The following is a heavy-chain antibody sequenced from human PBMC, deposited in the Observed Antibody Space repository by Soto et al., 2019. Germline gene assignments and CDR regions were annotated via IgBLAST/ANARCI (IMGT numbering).Heavy chain of an antibody. CDR3: AWTPGPRAELGYFQH. CDR2: ISYDGSNK. CDR1: GFTFGSYA. Sequence: QVQLVESGGGVVQPGRSLRLSCAASGFTFGSYAMHWVRQAPGKGLERVAVISYDGSNKYYADSVKGRFTISRDNSKNTLYLQMNSLRAEDTAVYYCAWTPGPRAELGYFQHWGQGTLVTVSS. D-gene: IGHD3-10*01. J-gene: IGHJ1*01. V-gene: IGHV3-30-3*01.